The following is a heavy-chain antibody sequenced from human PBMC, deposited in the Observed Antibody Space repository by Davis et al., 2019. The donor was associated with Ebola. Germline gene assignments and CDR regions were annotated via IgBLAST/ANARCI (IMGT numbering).Heavy chain of an antibody. Sequence: MPSETLSLTCTVSGGSITSGGYYLSWIRQYPRKGLEWIGYIYYSGSTNYNPSLKSRVTISVDKSKNQFSLKLSSVTAADTAVYYCARESCSGGSCYSGGYFDYWGQGTLVTVSS. CDR1: GGSITSGGYY. CDR3: ARESCSGGSCYSGGYFDY. CDR2: IYYSGST. J-gene: IGHJ4*02. V-gene: IGHV4-31*03. D-gene: IGHD2-15*01.